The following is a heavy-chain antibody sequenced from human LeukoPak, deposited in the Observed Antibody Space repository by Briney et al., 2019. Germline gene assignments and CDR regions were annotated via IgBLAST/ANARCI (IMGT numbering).Heavy chain of an antibody. J-gene: IGHJ4*02. CDR2: ISWNSGSI. D-gene: IGHD6-19*01. Sequence: GGSLRLSCAASGFTLDDYAMHWVRQAPGKGLEWVSGISWNSGSIGYADPVKGRFTISRDNAKNSLYLQMNSLRAEDTALYYCAKDSEQWLVMPSDYWGQGTLVTVSS. CDR3: AKDSEQWLVMPSDY. CDR1: GFTLDDYA. V-gene: IGHV3-9*01.